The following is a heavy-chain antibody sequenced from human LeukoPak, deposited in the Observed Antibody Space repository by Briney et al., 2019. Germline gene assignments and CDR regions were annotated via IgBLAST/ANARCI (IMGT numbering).Heavy chain of an antibody. CDR3: ARPQTPWSYDLWSGGFDP. V-gene: IGHV5-51*01. Sequence: GESLKISCKGSGYSFTSYWIGWVRQMPGKGPEWMGIITPGDSDTRYSPSFQGQVTISADKSISTAYLQWSSLKASDTAMYYCARPQTPWSYDLWSGGFDPWGQGTLVTVSS. J-gene: IGHJ5*02. D-gene: IGHD3-3*01. CDR1: GYSFTSYW. CDR2: ITPGDSDT.